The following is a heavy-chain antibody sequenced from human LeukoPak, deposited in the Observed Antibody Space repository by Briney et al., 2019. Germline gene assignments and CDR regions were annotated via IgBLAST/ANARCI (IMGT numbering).Heavy chain of an antibody. CDR2: IYHSGST. D-gene: IGHD3-3*01. J-gene: IGHJ6*03. V-gene: IGHV4-38-2*01. CDR3: ASFGRDYYYYYMDV. CDR1: GYSISSGYY. Sequence: SETLSLTCAVSGYSISSGYYWGWIRQPPGKGLEWIGSIYHSGSTYYNPSPKSRVTISVDTSKNQFSLKLSSVTAADTAVYYCASFGRDYYYYYMDVWGKGTTVTVSS.